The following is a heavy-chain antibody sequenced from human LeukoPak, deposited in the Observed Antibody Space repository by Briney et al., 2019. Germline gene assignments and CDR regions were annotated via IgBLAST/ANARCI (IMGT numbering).Heavy chain of an antibody. V-gene: IGHV4-4*07. CDR3: ARDLPIVDTAGSYYYYMDV. Sequence: ASETLSLTCTVSGGSISSYYWSWIRQPAGKGLEWIGRIYTSGSTNYNPSLKSRVTMSVDTSKNQFSLKLSSVTAADTAVYYCARDLPIVDTAGSYYYYMDVWGKGTTVTISS. D-gene: IGHD5-18*01. CDR1: GGSISSYY. CDR2: IYTSGST. J-gene: IGHJ6*03.